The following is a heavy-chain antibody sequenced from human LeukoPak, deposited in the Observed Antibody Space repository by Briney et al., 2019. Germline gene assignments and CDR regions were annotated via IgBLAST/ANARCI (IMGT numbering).Heavy chain of an antibody. D-gene: IGHD2-8*01. CDR2: INPNSGNT. J-gene: IGHJ3*02. CDR1: GYTFTGYY. CDR3: AREDIVLMAHAFDI. V-gene: IGHV1-8*02. Sequence: ASVKVSCKASGYTFTGYYMHWVRQAPGQGLEWMGWINPNSGNTGYAQKFQGRVTMTRNTSISTAYMELSSLRSEDTAVYYCAREDIVLMAHAFDIWGQGTMVTVSS.